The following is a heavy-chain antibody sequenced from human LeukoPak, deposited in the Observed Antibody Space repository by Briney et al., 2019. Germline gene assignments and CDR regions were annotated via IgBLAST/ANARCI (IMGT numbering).Heavy chain of an antibody. D-gene: IGHD3-10*01. J-gene: IGHJ5*02. CDR1: GGSINNYY. CDR2: VYYTGST. CDR3: ARGRGEGRGISMIRGVRAPSYNWFDP. Sequence: SESLSLTCTVSGGSINNYYWNWIRQSPGKGLEWIGYVYYTGSTNYNPSLKRRVTISLDTSKNQFSLKLSSVTAVDTAVYYCARGRGEGRGISMIRGVRAPSYNWFDPWGHGTLVTVSS. V-gene: IGHV4-59*01.